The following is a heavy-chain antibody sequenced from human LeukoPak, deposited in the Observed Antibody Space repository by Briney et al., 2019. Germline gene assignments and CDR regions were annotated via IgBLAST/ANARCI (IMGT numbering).Heavy chain of an antibody. J-gene: IGHJ3*01. CDR2: FSSSSTYI. V-gene: IGHV3-21*01. CDR3: ATTIKRATVVPTRSPTTGAFDF. Sequence: PSETLSLTCAVSGGSISSHDWWTWVRQAPGKGLEWVSSFSSSSTYIYYADSVKDRFTISRDNARNSLYLQMDSLRAEDTAVYYCATTIKRATVVPTRSPTTGAFDFWGQGTMVTVSS. CDR1: GGSISSHDW. D-gene: IGHD4-23*01.